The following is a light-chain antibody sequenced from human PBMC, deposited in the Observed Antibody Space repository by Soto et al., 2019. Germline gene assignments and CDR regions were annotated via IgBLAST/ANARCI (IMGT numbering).Light chain of an antibody. Sequence: EMVLTPSPGTLSLAPGERATLSCRASQSLTTSLAWYQQKPGQAPRLLIYGASSRATGIPDRFSGSGSGTDFTLTISRLEPEDFAVYYCQQYSSSAPLNFGGGTKVEIK. CDR3: QQYSSSAPLN. J-gene: IGKJ4*01. CDR1: QSLTTS. V-gene: IGKV3-20*01. CDR2: GAS.